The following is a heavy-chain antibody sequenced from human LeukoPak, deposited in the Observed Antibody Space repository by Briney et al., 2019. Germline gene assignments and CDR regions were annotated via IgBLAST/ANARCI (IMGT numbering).Heavy chain of an antibody. CDR2: INPSGGST. CDR1: GYTFTSYY. V-gene: IGHV1-46*01. Sequence: ASVKVSCKASGYTFTSYYMHWVRQAPGQGLEWMGIINPSGGSTSYAQKFQGRVTMTRDTSTSSLYMELSSLRSEDTAVYYCARRAPLFLESLSLDYGMDVWGQGTTVTVSS. CDR3: ARRAPLFLESLSLDYGMDV. D-gene: IGHD3-3*01. J-gene: IGHJ6*02.